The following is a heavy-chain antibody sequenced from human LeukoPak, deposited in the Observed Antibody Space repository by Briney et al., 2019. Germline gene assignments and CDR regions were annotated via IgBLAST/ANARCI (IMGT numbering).Heavy chain of an antibody. V-gene: IGHV1-2*02. J-gene: IGHJ3*02. D-gene: IGHD1-26*01. Sequence: ASVKVSCKASGYTFTGYYIHWVRQAPGQGLEWMGWINPSSGGAKYAQNFQGRVTMTRDTSISTAYMELSRLRSDDTAVYYCARGGSYADAFDIWGQGTMVTVSS. CDR1: GYTFTGYY. CDR3: ARGGSYADAFDI. CDR2: INPSSGGA.